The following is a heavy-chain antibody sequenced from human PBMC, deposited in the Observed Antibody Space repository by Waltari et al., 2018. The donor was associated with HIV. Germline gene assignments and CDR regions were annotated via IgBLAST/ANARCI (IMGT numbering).Heavy chain of an antibody. V-gene: IGHV3-33*01. CDR3: ARGVVAAAGTGDYFDY. J-gene: IGHJ4*02. D-gene: IGHD6-13*01. CDR2: IWYDGSNK. CDR1: SYG. Sequence: SYGMHWVRQAPGKGLEWVAVIWYDGSNKYYADSVKGRFTISRDNSHNTLFLQMNSLRAEDTAVYYCARGVVAAAGTGDYFDYWGQGTLVTVSS.